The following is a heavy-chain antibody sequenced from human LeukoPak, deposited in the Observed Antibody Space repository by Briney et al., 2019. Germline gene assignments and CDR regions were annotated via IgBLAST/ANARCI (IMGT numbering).Heavy chain of an antibody. CDR2: IKQDGSEK. CDR1: GFTFSSYW. CDR3: ARGVVAATLFDY. Sequence: GGSLRLSCAASGFTFSSYWMSWVRQAPGKGPEWVANIKQDGSEKYYVDPVKGRFTISRDNAKNSLYLQMNSLRAEDTAVYYCARGVVAATLFDYWGQGTLVTVPS. V-gene: IGHV3-7*03. J-gene: IGHJ4*02. D-gene: IGHD2-15*01.